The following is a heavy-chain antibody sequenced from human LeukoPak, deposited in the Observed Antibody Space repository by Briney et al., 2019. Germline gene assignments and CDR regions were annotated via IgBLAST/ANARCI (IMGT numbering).Heavy chain of an antibody. CDR3: ARGGIAAAGTFDY. J-gene: IGHJ4*02. V-gene: IGHV3-21*01. CDR1: GFTFSGYS. CDR2: ISSSSSYI. Sequence: GGSLRLSCAASGFTFSGYSMNWVRQAPGKGLEWVSSISSSSSYIYYADSVKGRFTISRDNAKNSLCLQMNSLRAEDTAVYYCARGGIAAAGTFDYWGQGTLVTVSS. D-gene: IGHD6-13*01.